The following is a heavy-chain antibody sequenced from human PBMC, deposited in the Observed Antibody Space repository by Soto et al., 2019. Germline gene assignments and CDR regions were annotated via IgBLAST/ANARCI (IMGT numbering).Heavy chain of an antibody. CDR3: ARNLGATHYYYYGMDV. Sequence: PGGSLRLSCAASGFTFSSYGMHWVRQAPGKGLEWVAVISYDGSNKYYADSVKGRLTISRDNSKNTLYLQMNSLRAEDTAVYYCARNLGATHYYYYGMDVWGQGTTVTVSS. J-gene: IGHJ6*02. D-gene: IGHD1-26*01. V-gene: IGHV3-30*03. CDR2: ISYDGSNK. CDR1: GFTFSSYG.